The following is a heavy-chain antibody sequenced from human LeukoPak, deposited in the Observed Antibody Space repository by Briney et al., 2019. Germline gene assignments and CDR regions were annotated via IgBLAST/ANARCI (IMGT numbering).Heavy chain of an antibody. CDR3: ARHQTDWNGGFDY. CDR2: IWYDGSNK. D-gene: IGHD1-1*01. Sequence: GGSLRLSCAASGFTFSSYGMHWVRQAPGKGLEGVAVIWYDGSNKYYADSVKGRFTISRDNSKDTLYLQMNSLRAEDTAVYYCARHQTDWNGGFDYWGQGTLVTVSS. J-gene: IGHJ4*02. V-gene: IGHV3-33*01. CDR1: GFTFSSYG.